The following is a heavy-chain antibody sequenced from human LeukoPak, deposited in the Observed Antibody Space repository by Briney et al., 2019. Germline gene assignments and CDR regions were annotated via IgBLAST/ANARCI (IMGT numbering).Heavy chain of an antibody. J-gene: IGHJ5*02. Sequence: PSETLSLTCTVSGGSISSGSYYWGWIRQPPGKGLEWIGSIYYSGSTYYKPSLKSRVTISLDTSKNQFSLKLSSVTAADTAVYYCARLSSLANIAARGRTWLDPWGQGSLVTVSS. CDR2: IYYSGST. CDR3: ARLSSLANIAARGRTWLDP. V-gene: IGHV4-39*07. D-gene: IGHD6-6*01. CDR1: GGSISSGSYY.